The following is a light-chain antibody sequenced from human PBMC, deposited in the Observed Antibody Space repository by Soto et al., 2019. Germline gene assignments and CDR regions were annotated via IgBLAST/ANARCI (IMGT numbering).Light chain of an antibody. CDR1: SSNIGRNT. CDR3: AAWDDSLNGVV. J-gene: IGLJ2*01. Sequence: QSVLTQPPSASGTPGQRVTISFSGSSSNIGRNTVNWYQQLPGTAPKLLTYSNNQRPSGVPDRFSGSKSGTSASLAISGLQSEDEADYYCAAWDDSLNGVVVGGGTKLTVL. V-gene: IGLV1-44*01. CDR2: SNN.